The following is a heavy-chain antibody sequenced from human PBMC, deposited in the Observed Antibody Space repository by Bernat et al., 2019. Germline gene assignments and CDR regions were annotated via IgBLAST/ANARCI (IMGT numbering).Heavy chain of an antibody. V-gene: IGHV3-7*01. D-gene: IGHD2-21*02. CDR1: AFTFGSYW. CDR3: ARWLRGGGDCCGLDY. CDR2: IKGDGSEN. Sequence: EVQLVESGGGLVQPGGSLRLSCAASAFTFGSYWMGWVRQAPGKGLEWVANIKGDGSENYYVDSVRGRFAISRDNGKNSLYLQMNSLRVEETAVYYCARWLRGGGDCCGLDYWGQGTQVTVSS. J-gene: IGHJ4*02.